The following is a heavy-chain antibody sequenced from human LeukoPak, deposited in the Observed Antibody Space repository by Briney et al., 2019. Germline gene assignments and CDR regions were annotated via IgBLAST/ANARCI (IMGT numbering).Heavy chain of an antibody. CDR1: GFTFSSYS. V-gene: IGHV3-21*01. Sequence: GGSLRLSCAASGFTFSSYSMNWVRQAPGKGLEWVSSISSSSSYIYYADSVKGRFTISRDNAKNSLYLQMNSLRAEDTAVYYCARVMLLWFGEPNPFDYWGQGTLVTVSS. CDR3: ARVMLLWFGEPNPFDY. J-gene: IGHJ4*02. D-gene: IGHD3-10*01. CDR2: ISSSSSYI.